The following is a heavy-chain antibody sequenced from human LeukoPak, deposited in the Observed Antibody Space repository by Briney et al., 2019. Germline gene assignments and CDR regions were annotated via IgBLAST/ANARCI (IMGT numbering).Heavy chain of an antibody. CDR1: GFTFSDYY. CDR2: ISSSGSTI. V-gene: IGHV3-11*01. J-gene: IGHJ4*02. Sequence: GGSLRLSCAASGFTFSDYYMSWMRQAPGKGLEWVSYISSSGSTIYYADSVKGRFTISRDNAKNSLYLQMNSLRAEDTAVYYCARYYSGSFHSPILYWGQGTLVTVSS. D-gene: IGHD1-26*01. CDR3: ARYYSGSFHSPILY.